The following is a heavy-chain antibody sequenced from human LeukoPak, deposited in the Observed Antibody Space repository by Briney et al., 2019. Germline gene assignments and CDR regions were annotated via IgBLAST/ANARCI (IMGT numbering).Heavy chain of an antibody. J-gene: IGHJ4*02. Sequence: GGSLRLSCAASGFTFDDYGMSWVRQAPGKGLEWVSGINWNGGSTGYADSVKGRCTISRDNAKNSLYLQMNSLRAEDTAVYYCARVDYGDYYADYWGQGTLVTVSS. CDR3: ARVDYGDYYADY. CDR2: INWNGGST. V-gene: IGHV3-20*04. CDR1: GFTFDDYG. D-gene: IGHD4-17*01.